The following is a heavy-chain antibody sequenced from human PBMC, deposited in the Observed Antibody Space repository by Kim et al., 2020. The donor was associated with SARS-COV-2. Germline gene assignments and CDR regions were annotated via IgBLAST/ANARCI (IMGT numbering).Heavy chain of an antibody. J-gene: IGHJ6*02. CDR1: GFTFSSYG. V-gene: IGHV3-30*18. D-gene: IGHD2-15*01. CDR3: AKRVAAKVSYYYYGMDV. Sequence: GGSLRLSCAASGFTFSSYGMHWVRQAPGKGLEWVAVISYDGSNKYYADSVKGRFTISRDNSKNTLYLQMNSLRAEDTAVYYCAKRVAAKVSYYYYGMDVWGQGTTVTVSS. CDR2: ISYDGSNK.